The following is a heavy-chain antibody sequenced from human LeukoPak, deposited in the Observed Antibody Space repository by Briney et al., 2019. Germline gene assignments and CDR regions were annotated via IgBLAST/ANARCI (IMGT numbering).Heavy chain of an antibody. D-gene: IGHD1-26*01. CDR2: IYYSGST. CDR3: ARQVSGRYDY. J-gene: IGHJ4*02. CDR1: GGSVNSNY. Sequence: PSGTLSLTCTVSGGSVNSNYWSWIRQPPGKGLEWIGYIYYSGSTNYNPSLKSRVTISVDTSNNQFSLRLSSVTAADTAVCYCARQVSGRYDYWGQGTLVTVSS. V-gene: IGHV4-59*02.